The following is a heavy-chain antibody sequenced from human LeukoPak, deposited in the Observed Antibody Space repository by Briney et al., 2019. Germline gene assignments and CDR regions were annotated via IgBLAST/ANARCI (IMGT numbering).Heavy chain of an antibody. V-gene: IGHV3-30*03. CDR1: GFTFSSYG. Sequence: GRSLRLSCAASGFTFSSYGMHWVRQAPGKGLELVAVISYDGSNKYYADSVKGRFTISRDNSKNTLYLQMNSLRAEDTAVYYCAREDSSGWPYFDYWGQGTLVTVSS. D-gene: IGHD6-19*01. CDR3: AREDSSGWPYFDY. CDR2: ISYDGSNK. J-gene: IGHJ4*02.